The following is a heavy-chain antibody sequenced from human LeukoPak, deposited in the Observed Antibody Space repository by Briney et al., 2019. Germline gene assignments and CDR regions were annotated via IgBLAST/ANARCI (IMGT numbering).Heavy chain of an antibody. J-gene: IGHJ5*02. CDR1: GGTFSSYA. Sequence: ASVKVSCKASGGTFSSYAISWVRQAPGQGLEWKGGIIPIFGTANYAQKFQGRVTITADESTSTAYMELSSLRSEDTAVYYCASYHSYGHXNWFDPWGQGTLVTVSS. CDR3: ASYHSYGHXNWFDP. V-gene: IGHV1-69*13. D-gene: IGHD5-18*01. CDR2: IIPIFGTA.